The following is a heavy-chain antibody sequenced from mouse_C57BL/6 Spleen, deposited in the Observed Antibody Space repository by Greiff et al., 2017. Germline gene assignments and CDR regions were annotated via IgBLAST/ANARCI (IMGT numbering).Heavy chain of an antibody. CDR3: ASGSSYYAMDY. J-gene: IGHJ4*01. CDR1: GFTFSSYT. D-gene: IGHD1-1*01. V-gene: IGHV5-9*01. Sequence: DVKLVESGGGLVKPGGSLKLSCAASGFTFSSYTMSWVRQTPEKRLAWVATISGGGGNTYYPDSVKGRFTISRDNAKNTLYLQMISLRSEDTALYYCASGSSYYAMDYWGQGTSVTVSA. CDR2: ISGGGGNT.